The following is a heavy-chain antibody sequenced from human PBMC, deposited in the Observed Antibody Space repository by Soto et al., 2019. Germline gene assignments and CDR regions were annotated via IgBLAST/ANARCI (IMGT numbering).Heavy chain of an antibody. J-gene: IGHJ6*02. CDR2: ISYDGGNR. CDR3: ARYTHDSRGSWTYGLDV. V-gene: IGHV3-30*04. CDR1: GLTFSRFA. D-gene: IGHD3-10*01. Sequence: QVPLMESGGGVVQPGRSLRLSCAASGLTFSRFAFHWVRQAPGRGLEWVAVISYDGGNRDYADSVKGRFSSSRDNSKKTLFPLIDSLRAEDTAIYYCARYTHDSRGSWTYGLDVFGQGTTVSVSS.